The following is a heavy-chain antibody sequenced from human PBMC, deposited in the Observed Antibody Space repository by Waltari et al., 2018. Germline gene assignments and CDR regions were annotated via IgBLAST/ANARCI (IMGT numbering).Heavy chain of an antibody. CDR1: GYTFTSYG. D-gene: IGHD2-8*01. CDR2: ISGYNGNT. Sequence: QVQLVQSGAEVKKPGASLKVSCKASGYTFTSYGVSWVRQAPGQGLEWMGWISGYNGNTNYAQKFQGRVIMTTDTSTSTVYMELRSLKSNDTAVYYCARDPQVLGLIEYFQHWGQGTLVTVSS. CDR3: ARDPQVLGLIEYFQH. J-gene: IGHJ1*01. V-gene: IGHV1-18*01.